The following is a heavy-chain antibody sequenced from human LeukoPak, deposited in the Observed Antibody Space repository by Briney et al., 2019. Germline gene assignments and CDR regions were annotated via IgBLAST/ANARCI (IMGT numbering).Heavy chain of an antibody. J-gene: IGHJ5*02. D-gene: IGHD6-13*01. V-gene: IGHV4-34*01. CDR3: ARLYIGGYSRSTNYNWFDP. CDR1: GGSFSGYY. Sequence: SETLSLTCAVYGGSFSGYYWSWIRQPPGKGLECIGEINLSGSTNDNPPIKSRVTISVDTSKNQFSLNLTSVTAADTAVYYCARLYIGGYSRSTNYNWFDPWGQGTLVTVSS. CDR2: INLSGST.